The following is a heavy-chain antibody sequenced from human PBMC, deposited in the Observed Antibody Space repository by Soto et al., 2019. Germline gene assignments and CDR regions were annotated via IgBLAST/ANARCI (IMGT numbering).Heavy chain of an antibody. D-gene: IGHD3-3*01. V-gene: IGHV4-59*01. J-gene: IGHJ6*03. Sequence: SETLSLTCTVSGGSISSYYWSWIRQPPGKGLEWIGYIYYSGSTNYNPSLKSRVTISVDTSKNQFSLKLSSVTAADTAVYYCARVPSHYVFWIRYYYMPFWAKGTTVTVSS. CDR1: GGSISSYY. CDR2: IYYSGST. CDR3: ARVPSHYVFWIRYYYMPF.